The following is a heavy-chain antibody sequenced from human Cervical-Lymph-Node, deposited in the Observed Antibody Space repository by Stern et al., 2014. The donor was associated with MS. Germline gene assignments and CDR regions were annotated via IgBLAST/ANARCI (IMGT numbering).Heavy chain of an antibody. CDR3: VRKGYASGWYGYFDY. Sequence: VQLVQSGAEVKKPGASVKVSCKTSGYSFTSYGLSWVRQAPGQGLEWMGWISPHNGNTHYAPTLQGRVTMTIETSTTTAYMELRSLRSDDTAVYYCVRKGYASGWYGYFDYWGQGTLVTVSS. CDR2: ISPHNGNT. CDR1: GYSFTSYG. D-gene: IGHD6-19*01. V-gene: IGHV1-18*01. J-gene: IGHJ4*02.